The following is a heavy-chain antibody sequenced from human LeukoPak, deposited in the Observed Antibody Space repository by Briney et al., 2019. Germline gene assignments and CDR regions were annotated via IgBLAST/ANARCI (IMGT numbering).Heavy chain of an antibody. Sequence: GGSLRLSCAASGFIFSTHSMSWVRQSPGKGLEWVSSISSRSSHIYYADSMKGRFTISRDNARNSLFLQMNSLRAEDTAVYYCVRDFRTQLDGYSPPYHFDYWGQGALVTVSS. CDR1: GFIFSTHS. J-gene: IGHJ4*02. CDR3: VRDFRTQLDGYSPPYHFDY. V-gene: IGHV3-21*01. CDR2: ISSRSSHI. D-gene: IGHD5-24*01.